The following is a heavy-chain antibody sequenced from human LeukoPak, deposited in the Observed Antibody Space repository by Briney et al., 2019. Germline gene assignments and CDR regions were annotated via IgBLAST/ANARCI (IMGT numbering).Heavy chain of an antibody. CDR2: INHSGSA. J-gene: IGHJ5*02. V-gene: IGHV4-34*01. CDR1: GDSFSGYY. CDR3: ARSAGYSSA. D-gene: IGHD6-19*01. Sequence: SETLFLTCAVHGDSFSGYYWSWVRQPPGKGLEWVGEINHSGSANYNSSLKSRATLSIDTSKNQFSLILSSVAAADTAVYYCARSAGYSSAWGQGTRVTVSS.